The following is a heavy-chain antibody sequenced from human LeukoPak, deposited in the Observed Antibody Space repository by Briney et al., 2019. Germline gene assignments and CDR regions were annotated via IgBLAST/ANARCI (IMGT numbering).Heavy chain of an antibody. CDR3: ASNKGQWLFSD. D-gene: IGHD6-19*01. CDR1: GGSISSYY. Sequence: SETLSLTCTVSGGSISSYYWNWIRQPPGKGLEWIGNIYYSGSTNYNPSLKSRVTISADTSKNQFSLRLSFVTAADTAVYYCASNKGQWLFSDWGQGTLVTVSS. J-gene: IGHJ4*02. CDR2: IYYSGST. V-gene: IGHV4-59*08.